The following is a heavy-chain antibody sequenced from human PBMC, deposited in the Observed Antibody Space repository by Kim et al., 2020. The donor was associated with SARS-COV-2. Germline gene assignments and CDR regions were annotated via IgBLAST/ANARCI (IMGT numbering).Heavy chain of an antibody. D-gene: IGHD3-22*01. J-gene: IGHJ5*02. CDR1: GGSFSGYY. V-gene: IGHV4-34*01. Sequence: SETLSLTCAVYGGSFSGYYWSWIRQPPGKGLEWIGESNHSGSTNYNPSLKSRVTISVDTPKNQFSLKLSSVTAADTAVYYCARGLQLWLHMLYYDSSGSLSSGVEPWGQGTLVTVSS. CDR2: SNHSGST. CDR3: ARGLQLWLHMLYYDSSGSLSSGVEP.